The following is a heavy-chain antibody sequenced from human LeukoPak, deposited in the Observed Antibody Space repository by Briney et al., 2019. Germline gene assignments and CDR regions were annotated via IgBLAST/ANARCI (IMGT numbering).Heavy chain of an antibody. V-gene: IGHV3-66*01. J-gene: IGHJ3*01. Sequence: GGSQRLSCAASGFTVSSNYMSWVRQAPGKGLGWVSFTYSGGSTYFADSVKGRFTISRDNSKNTLYLQMNSLRAEDTAVYYCARVGAVGGVFRAFDLWGQGTMVTVSS. CDR2: TYSGGST. CDR3: ARVGAVGGVFRAFDL. CDR1: GFTVSSNY. D-gene: IGHD3-16*01.